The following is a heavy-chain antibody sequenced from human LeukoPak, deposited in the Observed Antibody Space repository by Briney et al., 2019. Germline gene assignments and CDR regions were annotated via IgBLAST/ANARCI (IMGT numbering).Heavy chain of an antibody. D-gene: IGHD3-3*01. J-gene: IGHJ4*02. Sequence: GGSLRLSCAASGFTFSTYTMNWVRQAPGKGLEWVSYVSSSGGTIYYADSVKGRFTISRDNAKNSLYLQMNSLRAEDTAVYYCARSTRFLEHWDYWGQGTLVTVSS. CDR1: GFTFSTYT. V-gene: IGHV3-48*04. CDR3: ARSTRFLEHWDY. CDR2: VSSSGGTI.